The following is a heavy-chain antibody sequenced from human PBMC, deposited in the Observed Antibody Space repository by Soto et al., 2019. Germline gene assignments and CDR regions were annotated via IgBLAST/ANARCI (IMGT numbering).Heavy chain of an antibody. CDR1: GGTLSSYT. D-gene: IGHD3-10*01. CDR2: IIPILGIA. Sequence: SVKVSCKASGGTLSSYTISWVRQAPGQGLEWMGRIIPILGIANYAQKFQGRVTITADKSTSTAYMELSSLRSEDTAVYYCASVYDYYGSGSYDYFDYWGQGTLVTVS. J-gene: IGHJ4*02. V-gene: IGHV1-69*02. CDR3: ASVYDYYGSGSYDYFDY.